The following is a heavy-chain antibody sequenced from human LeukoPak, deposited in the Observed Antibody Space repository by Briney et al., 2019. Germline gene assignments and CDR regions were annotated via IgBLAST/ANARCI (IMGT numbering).Heavy chain of an antibody. CDR1: GFAFSSYA. CDR3: ARPRWGYYFDY. Sequence: PGRSLRLSCAASGFAFSSYAMHWVRQAPGKGLERVAVISYDGSNKYYADSVKGRFTISRDNSKNTLYLQMNSLRAEDTAVYYCARPRWGYYFDYWGQGTLVTVSS. CDR2: ISYDGSNK. D-gene: IGHD4-23*01. J-gene: IGHJ4*02. V-gene: IGHV3-30*04.